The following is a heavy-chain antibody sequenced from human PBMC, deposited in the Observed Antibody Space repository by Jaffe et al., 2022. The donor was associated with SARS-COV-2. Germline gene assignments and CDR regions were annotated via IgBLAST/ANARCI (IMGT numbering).Heavy chain of an antibody. V-gene: IGHV1-2*02. CDR1: GYTFTEHY. CDR2: INPHGGDT. J-gene: IGHJ4*02. CDR3: AREGYSGHDRDFDY. Sequence: QVQLVQSGAEVRQPGDSVKVSCKTSGYTFTEHYLHWVRQAPGQGLEWVAWINPHGGDTFYAEKFQGRVTVTTDTSMTTTVMEMRHLQSDDTAVFFCAREGYSGHDRDFDYWGQGTLVAVSS. D-gene: IGHD5-12*01.